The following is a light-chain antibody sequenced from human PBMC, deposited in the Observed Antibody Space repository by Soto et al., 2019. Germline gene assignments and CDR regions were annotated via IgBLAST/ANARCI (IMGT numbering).Light chain of an antibody. CDR3: QQYGSSGT. V-gene: IGKV3-20*01. CDR1: QSVSNNY. J-gene: IGKJ1*01. CDR2: GAS. Sequence: EIVMTQSPATLSVSPGEGATVSCRASQSVSNNYLAWYQQKPGQAPRPLIYGASNRATGIPDRFSGSGSGTDFTLTISRLEPEDFAVYYCQQYGSSGTFGQGTKVDI.